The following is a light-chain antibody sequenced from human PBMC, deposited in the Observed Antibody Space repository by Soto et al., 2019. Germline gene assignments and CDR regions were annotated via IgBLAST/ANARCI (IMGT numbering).Light chain of an antibody. V-gene: IGKV3-20*01. CDR2: GAS. CDR1: QSVPSTY. J-gene: IGKJ3*01. CDR3: QQYGSSPPFT. Sequence: EIVLTHSPGTLSLSPGERATLSCRASQSVPSTYVDWYQQKPGQAPRLLIYGASTRATGIPGRFSCSGSGTDFTLTISRLEPEDFAVYFYQQYGSSPPFTFGPGTKVYIK.